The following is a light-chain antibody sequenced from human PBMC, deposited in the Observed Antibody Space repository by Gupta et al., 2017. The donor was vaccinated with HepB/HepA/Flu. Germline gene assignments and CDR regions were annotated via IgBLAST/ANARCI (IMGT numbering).Light chain of an antibody. CDR1: SNNGGKDG. J-gene: IGLJ3*02. CDR3: SSWDTSVSAWV. V-gene: IGLV10-54*04. Sequence: QARLTQPPSVAKDFRQTAPLTCMGNSNNGGKDGAAWLQQHWGHPPKVLFYRNNNRPSGISERFSASTSGNIAALTIAGLQTEDEADYYCSSWDTSVSAWVFGGGTKLTVL. CDR2: RNN.